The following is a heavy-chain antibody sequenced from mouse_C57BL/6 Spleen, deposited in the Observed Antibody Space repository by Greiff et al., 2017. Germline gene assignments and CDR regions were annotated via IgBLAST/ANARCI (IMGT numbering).Heavy chain of an antibody. CDR1: GFTFSSYA. J-gene: IGHJ1*03. Sequence: EVQRVESGGGLVKPGGSLKLSCAASGFTFSSYAMSWVRQTPEKRLEWVATISDGGSYTYYPDNVKGRFTISRDNAKNNLYLQMSHLKSEDTAMYYCARARDFDVWGTGTTVTVSS. CDR3: ARARDFDV. CDR2: ISDGGSYT. V-gene: IGHV5-4*01.